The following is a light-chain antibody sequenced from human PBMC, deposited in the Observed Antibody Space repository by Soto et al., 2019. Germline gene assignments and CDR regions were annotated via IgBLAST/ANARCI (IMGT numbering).Light chain of an antibody. Sequence: DSVMPQSPDSLAVSLGERATFNCKSSQSVLYSANNKHYLAWYQQKPGQPPKLLISWASTRASGVPARFSGSGSGTDFTLTISGLQAEDVAVYDCQQYYSTPWTFGQGTKVEIK. CDR1: QSVLYSANNKHY. V-gene: IGKV4-1*01. CDR2: WAS. CDR3: QQYYSTPWT. J-gene: IGKJ1*01.